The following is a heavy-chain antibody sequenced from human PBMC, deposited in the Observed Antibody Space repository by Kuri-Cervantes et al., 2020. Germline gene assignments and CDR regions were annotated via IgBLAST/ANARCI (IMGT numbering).Heavy chain of an antibody. CDR1: GFTFSNAW. V-gene: IGHV3-21*03. CDR2: ISSSSSYI. Sequence: GGSLRLSCAASGFTFSNAWMSWVRQAPGKGLEWVSSISSSSSYIYYADSVKGRFTISRDNAKNSLYLQMNSLRAEDTAVYYCARTYSSGWTSGYFDLWGRGTLVTVSS. CDR3: ARTYSSGWTSGYFDL. J-gene: IGHJ2*01. D-gene: IGHD6-19*01.